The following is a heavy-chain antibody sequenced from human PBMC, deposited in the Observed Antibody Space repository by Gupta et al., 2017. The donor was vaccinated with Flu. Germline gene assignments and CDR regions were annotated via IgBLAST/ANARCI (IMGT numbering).Heavy chain of an antibody. V-gene: IGHV4-39*01. J-gene: IGHJ4*02. CDR3: ARLRSPFSSGWY. Sequence: GWIRQPPGKGLEWIGSFFYGGSTYYTPSIKSRVTISVDTSKNQFSLRLSSVTAADTAVYYCARLRSPFSSGWYWGQGTLVTVSS. D-gene: IGHD6-19*01. CDR2: FFYGGST.